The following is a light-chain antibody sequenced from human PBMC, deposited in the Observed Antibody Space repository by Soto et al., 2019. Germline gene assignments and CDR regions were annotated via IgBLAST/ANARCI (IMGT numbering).Light chain of an antibody. CDR2: DVT. Sequence: QSALTQPASVSGSPEKWTTFSCTGFSSGVGGYHYVSWYQQHPGKAPKLMIYDVTARPSGVSNRFSGSKSGNTASLTISGLQAEDEADYYCSSSTSSSTVVFGGGTKLTVL. V-gene: IGLV2-14*03. CDR3: SSSTSSSTVV. J-gene: IGLJ2*01. CDR1: SSGVGGYHY.